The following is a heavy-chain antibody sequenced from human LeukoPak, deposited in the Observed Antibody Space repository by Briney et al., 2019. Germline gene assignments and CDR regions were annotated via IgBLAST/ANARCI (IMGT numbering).Heavy chain of an antibody. CDR1: GFTFSSYA. CDR3: AKDQDIVATIGAFDY. Sequence: GGSLRLSCAASGFTFSSYAMSWVRPAPGKGLDWVSAISGIGGSTYYADSVKGRFTISRDNSKNTLYLQMNSLRAEDTAVYYCAKDQDIVATIGAFDYWGQGTLVTVSS. D-gene: IGHD5-12*01. CDR2: ISGIGGST. V-gene: IGHV3-23*01. J-gene: IGHJ4*02.